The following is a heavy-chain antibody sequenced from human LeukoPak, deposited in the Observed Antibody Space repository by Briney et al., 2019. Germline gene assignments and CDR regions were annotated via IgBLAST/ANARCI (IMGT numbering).Heavy chain of an antibody. V-gene: IGHV3-30-3*01. Sequence: GGSLRLSCAASGFTFSSYAMHWVRQAPGKGLEWVAVISYDGSNKYYADSVKGRFTISRDNSKNTLYLQMNSLRAEDTAVYYCARAPPGYSSSWYYYWGQGTLVTVSS. CDR2: ISYDGSNK. CDR3: ARAPPGYSSSWYYY. CDR1: GFTFSSYA. J-gene: IGHJ4*02. D-gene: IGHD6-13*01.